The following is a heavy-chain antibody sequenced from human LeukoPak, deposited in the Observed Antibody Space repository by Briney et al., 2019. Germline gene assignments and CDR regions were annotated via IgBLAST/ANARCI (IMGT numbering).Heavy chain of an antibody. J-gene: IGHJ4*02. CDR3: AHYDYGDSPTVDYFDY. Sequence: SGPTLVTPTQTLTPTCTFSGFSLTTSGVGVGWIRQPPGKALEWLALIYWDDDKRYSPSLKSRLTITKDTSKNQVVLTMTNMDPVDTATYYCAHYDYGDSPTVDYFDYWGQGTLVTVSS. CDR1: GFSLTTSGVG. V-gene: IGHV2-5*02. CDR2: IYWDDDK. D-gene: IGHD4-17*01.